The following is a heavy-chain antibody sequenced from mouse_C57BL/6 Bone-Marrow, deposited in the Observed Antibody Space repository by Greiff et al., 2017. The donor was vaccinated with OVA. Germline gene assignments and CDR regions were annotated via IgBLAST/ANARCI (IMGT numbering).Heavy chain of an antibody. CDR1: GYTFTSYW. CDR2: IHPNSGST. D-gene: IGHD2-2*01. V-gene: IGHV1-64*01. J-gene: IGHJ3*01. CDR3: AREGVLYYGYDWFAY. Sequence: QVQLQQPGAELVKPGASVKLSCKASGYTFTSYWMHWVKQRPGQGLEWIGMIHPNSGSTNYNEKFKSKATLTVDKSSSAAYMQLSSLTSESSAVYYCAREGVLYYGYDWFAYWGQGTLVTVSA.